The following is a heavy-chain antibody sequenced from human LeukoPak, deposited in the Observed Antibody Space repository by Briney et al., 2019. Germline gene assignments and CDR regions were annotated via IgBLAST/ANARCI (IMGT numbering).Heavy chain of an antibody. J-gene: IGHJ4*02. Sequence: GGSLRLSCTASGFSFSNHYMRWIRQAPGKGLEWVANINEDGSNKWRLGSVKGRFTVSRDNARNSLYLQMNSLRVEDTAVYYCTRVIVAVPGYFDYFDFWGQGVLVTVPS. CDR3: TRVIVAVPGYFDYFDF. V-gene: IGHV3-7*01. CDR2: INEDGSNK. CDR1: GFSFSNHY. D-gene: IGHD6-19*01.